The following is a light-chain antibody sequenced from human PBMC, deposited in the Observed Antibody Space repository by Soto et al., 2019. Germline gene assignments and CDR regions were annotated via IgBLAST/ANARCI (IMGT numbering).Light chain of an antibody. CDR3: QQYNNWPPIT. Sequence: EVVMTQSPATLSVSPGERATLSCRASQSVSGNLAWYQQKPGQAPRLLIYGASTRATGIPARFSGSGSGTEFTLAISSLQAEDFAVYYCQQYNNWPPITFGQGTRLEIK. J-gene: IGKJ5*01. V-gene: IGKV3-15*01. CDR2: GAS. CDR1: QSVSGN.